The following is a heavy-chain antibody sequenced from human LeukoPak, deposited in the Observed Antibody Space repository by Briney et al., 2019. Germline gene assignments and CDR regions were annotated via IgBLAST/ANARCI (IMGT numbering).Heavy chain of an antibody. J-gene: IGHJ6*02. CDR3: AKSRGQYGDYLFYYYGMDV. D-gene: IGHD4-17*01. Sequence: GGSLRLSCAASGFTFSSCAMSRVRQAPGKGLEWVSGISDSGVTTYHADSVKGRFTISRDNSKNTLYLQMNSLRAEDTALYYCAKSRGQYGDYLFYYYGMDVWGQGTTVTVSS. CDR1: GFTFSSCA. CDR2: ISDSGVTT. V-gene: IGHV3-23*01.